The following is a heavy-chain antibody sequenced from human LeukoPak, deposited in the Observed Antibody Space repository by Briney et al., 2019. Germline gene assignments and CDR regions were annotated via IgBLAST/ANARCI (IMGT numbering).Heavy chain of an antibody. D-gene: IGHD5-24*01. CDR1: GFTFSSYW. V-gene: IGHV3-74*01. CDR2: INNDGSGT. J-gene: IGHJ4*02. CDR3: ARDEDGPGALIEY. Sequence: GGSPRLSCAASGFTFSSYWMQWVRQVPGKGLVWVSRINNDGSGTTYADSVKGRFTISRDNAKNTLSLQMNSLRDEDTAVYYCARDEDGPGALIEYWGQGALVTVSS.